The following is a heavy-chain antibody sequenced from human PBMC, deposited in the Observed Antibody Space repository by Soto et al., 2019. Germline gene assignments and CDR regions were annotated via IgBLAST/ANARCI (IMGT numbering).Heavy chain of an antibody. Sequence: EVQLLESGGGLVQPGGSLRLSCAASGFIFNNYAMNWVRQAPGKGLEWVSAISGDGGSTYYADSVKGRFTISRDKSKNTLNLQMNSLRAEDTAVYYCAGSLQLGIYCYGMDVWGQGTTVTVSS. CDR2: ISGDGGST. J-gene: IGHJ6*02. D-gene: IGHD6-13*01. V-gene: IGHV3-23*01. CDR1: GFIFNNYA. CDR3: AGSLQLGIYCYGMDV.